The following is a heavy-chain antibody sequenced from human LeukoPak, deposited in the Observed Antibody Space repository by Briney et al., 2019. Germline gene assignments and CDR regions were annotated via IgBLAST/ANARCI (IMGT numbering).Heavy chain of an antibody. Sequence: SETLSLTCTVYGGSVSCYYWSWVRQRPGQGLEWIGYAYYGGTTSNSPSLKSPLTMSIDRSKIHFSLTLFSVTAADMAIYYCARDCTGGSCYPPSDAFDIWGQGTKVTVSS. V-gene: IGHV4-59*02. J-gene: IGHJ3*02. D-gene: IGHD2-15*01. CDR3: ARDCTGGSCYPPSDAFDI. CDR2: AYYGGTT. CDR1: GGSVSCYY.